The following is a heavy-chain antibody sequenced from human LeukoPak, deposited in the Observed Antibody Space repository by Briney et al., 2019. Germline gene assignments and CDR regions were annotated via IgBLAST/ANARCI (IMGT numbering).Heavy chain of an antibody. J-gene: IGHJ3*02. CDR2: ISGSGGAT. V-gene: IGHV3-23*01. Sequence: PGGSLRLSCAASGFTFSSYAMNWVRQAPGKGLEWVSAISGSGGATYYADSVKGRFTMSRDNSKNTLYLQMNSLRAEDTAVYYCARDPCGGDCYAFDIWGQGTMVTVSS. CDR1: GFTFSSYA. CDR3: ARDPCGGDCYAFDI. D-gene: IGHD2-21*02.